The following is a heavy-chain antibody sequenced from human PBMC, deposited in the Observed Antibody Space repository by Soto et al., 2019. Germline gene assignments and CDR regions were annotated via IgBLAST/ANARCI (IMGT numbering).Heavy chain of an antibody. Sequence: VGSLRLSCSASGFTFISYEMNWVRQAPGKGLEWVSYISSSGSTIYYADSVKGRFTISRDNAKNSLYLQMNSLRAEDTAVYYCASHSGYSSGWLDYWGQGTLVTVSS. D-gene: IGHD6-19*01. CDR2: ISSSGSTI. CDR1: GFTFISYE. CDR3: ASHSGYSSGWLDY. J-gene: IGHJ4*02. V-gene: IGHV3-48*03.